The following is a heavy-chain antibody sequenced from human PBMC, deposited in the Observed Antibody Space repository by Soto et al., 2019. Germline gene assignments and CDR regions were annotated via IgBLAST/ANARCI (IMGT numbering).Heavy chain of an antibody. CDR3: AKDANTNYDILTGEGADWFDP. V-gene: IGHV3-9*01. Sequence: EVQLVESGGGLVQPGRSLRLSCAASGFTYDDYAMHWVRQAPGKGLEWVSGISWNSGSIGYADSVKGRFTISRDNAKNSLYLQMNSLRAEDTALYYCAKDANTNYDILTGEGADWFDPWGQGTLVTVSS. CDR1: GFTYDDYA. D-gene: IGHD3-9*01. J-gene: IGHJ5*02. CDR2: ISWNSGSI.